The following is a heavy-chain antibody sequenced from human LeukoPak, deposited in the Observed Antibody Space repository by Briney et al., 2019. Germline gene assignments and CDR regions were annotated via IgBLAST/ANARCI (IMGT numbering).Heavy chain of an antibody. CDR3: ARSVLSRFGF. CDR1: GFTFSNYA. J-gene: IGHJ4*02. V-gene: IGHV3-23*01. Sequence: GGSLRLSCAASGFTFSNYAMSGVRQAPGRGLEWVSAFSGSGGSTYYADSVKGRFTISRDNSKNTLYLQMNSLRAEDTAVYYCARSVLSRFGFWGQGTLVTVSS. CDR2: FSGSGGST. D-gene: IGHD2/OR15-2a*01.